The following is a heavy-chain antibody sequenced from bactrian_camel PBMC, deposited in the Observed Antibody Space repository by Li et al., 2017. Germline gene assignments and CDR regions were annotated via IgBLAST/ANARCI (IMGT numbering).Heavy chain of an antibody. CDR3: GTVNPGGEPWRCGAWYLEWPYAS. CDR1: GYSVSEAC. J-gene: IGHJ6*01. D-gene: IGHD1*01. V-gene: IGHV3S1*01. CDR2: IFFGGGST. Sequence: HVQLVESGGGSVQAGGSLRLSCRVSGYSVSEACMAWFRQVPGKEREAVAYIFFGGGSTHYPDSVKGRFTISRDDAKNTVYLQMNNPKPEDTAVYYCGTVNPGGEPWRCGAWYLEWPYASWGQGTQVTVS.